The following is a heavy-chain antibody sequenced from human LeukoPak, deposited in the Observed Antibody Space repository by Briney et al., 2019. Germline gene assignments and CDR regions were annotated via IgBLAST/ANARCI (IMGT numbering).Heavy chain of an antibody. V-gene: IGHV3-53*05. CDR2: IYSGGST. CDR1: AFIVSSNY. J-gene: IGHJ4*01. CDR3: ARSTAAYYFDY. Sequence: PGGSLRLSCAASAFIVSSNYMSWVRQAPGMGLEWVSIIYSGGSTYYADSVKGRFTISRDNSKNTLYLQMNSLRAEDTAVYYCARSTAAYYFDYWGHGTLVTVSS. D-gene: IGHD2-2*01.